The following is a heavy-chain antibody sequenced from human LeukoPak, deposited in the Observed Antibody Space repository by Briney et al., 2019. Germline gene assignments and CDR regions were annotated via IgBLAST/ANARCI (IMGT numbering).Heavy chain of an antibody. Sequence: GGSLRLSCAASGLTLRNFAMSWVRQAPGKGLEWVSSISISGDNTHYADSVKGRFTISRDNSKNTLYLQMNSLRAEDTAVYYCAKGFGSGPSGENYWGQGTLVTVSS. CDR1: GLTLRNFA. CDR2: ISISGDNT. CDR3: AKGFGSGPSGENY. J-gene: IGHJ4*02. D-gene: IGHD6-19*01. V-gene: IGHV3-23*01.